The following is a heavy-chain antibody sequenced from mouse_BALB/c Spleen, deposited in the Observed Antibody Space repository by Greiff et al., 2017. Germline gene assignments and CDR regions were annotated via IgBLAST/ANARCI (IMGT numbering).Heavy chain of an antibody. CDR3: ARHNYGGSYVGFAY. Sequence: EVHLVESGGGLVKPGGSLKLSCAASGFAFSSYDMSWVRQTPEKRLEWVAYISNGGGSTYYPDTVKGRFTISRDNAKNTLYLQMSSLKSEDTAMYYCARHNYGGSYVGFAYWGQGTLVTVSA. V-gene: IGHV5-12-1*01. J-gene: IGHJ3*01. CDR2: ISNGGGST. CDR1: GFAFSSYD. D-gene: IGHD1-1*01.